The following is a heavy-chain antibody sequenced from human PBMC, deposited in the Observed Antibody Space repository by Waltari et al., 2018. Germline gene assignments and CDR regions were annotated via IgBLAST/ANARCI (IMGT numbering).Heavy chain of an antibody. J-gene: IGHJ5*02. D-gene: IGHD6-13*01. CDR3: ARSIAGTNWFDP. V-gene: IGHV4-39*01. CDR2: IYYSGST. Sequence: QLQLQESGPGLVKPSATLSLTCTVSGGSISSSSYYWGWLRQPPGKGLEWIGSIYYSGSTYYNPSLKSRVTISVDTSKNQFSLKLSSVTAADTAVYYCARSIAGTNWFDPWGQGTLVTVSS. CDR1: GGSISSSSYY.